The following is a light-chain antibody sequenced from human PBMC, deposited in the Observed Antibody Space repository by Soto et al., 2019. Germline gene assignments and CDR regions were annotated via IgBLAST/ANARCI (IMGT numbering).Light chain of an antibody. CDR2: KVS. CDR3: MQGAHWTLT. Sequence: DVLRTQSPVSLPVTLGQPGSISCRSSQSLGSTDGETFSSWFQKRPGQPPSSLIYKVSSRDSGVPDRFSGSGSGTDFTLKISRVEAEDVVIYYCMQGAHWTLTFGGGTKVDI. V-gene: IGKV2-30*01. CDR1: QSLGSTDGETF. J-gene: IGKJ4*01.